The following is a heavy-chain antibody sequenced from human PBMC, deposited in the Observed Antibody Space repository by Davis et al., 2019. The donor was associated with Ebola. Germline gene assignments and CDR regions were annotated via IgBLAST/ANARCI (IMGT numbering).Heavy chain of an antibody. Sequence: SVKVSCKASGYTFTGYYMHWVRQAPGQGLEWMGRIIPILGIANYAQKFQGRVTITADKSTSTAYMELRSLRSDDTAVYYCAREGAGKRFDPWGQGTLVTVSS. V-gene: IGHV1-69*04. CDR1: GYTFTGYY. CDR3: AREGAGKRFDP. J-gene: IGHJ5*02. CDR2: IIPILGIA.